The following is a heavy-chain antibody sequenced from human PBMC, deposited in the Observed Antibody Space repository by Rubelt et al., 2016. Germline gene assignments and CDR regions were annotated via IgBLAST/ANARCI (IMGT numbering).Heavy chain of an antibody. V-gene: IGHV4-34*01. D-gene: IGHD6-13*01. CDR3: ARGRRGSSSWLGRDYYGMDV. Sequence: QVQLQQWGAGLLKPSETLSLTCAVYGGSFSGYYWSWIRQPPGKGLEWIGEINHSGSTNYNPSLKSRVTIQVDTSTNQFSLKRSSGTAADTVVYYCARGRRGSSSWLGRDYYGMDVWGQGTTVTVSS. CDR2: INHSGST. J-gene: IGHJ6*02. CDR1: GGSFSGYY.